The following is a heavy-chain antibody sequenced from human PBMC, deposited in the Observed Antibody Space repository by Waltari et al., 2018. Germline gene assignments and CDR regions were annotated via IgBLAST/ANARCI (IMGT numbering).Heavy chain of an antibody. V-gene: IGHV1-46*03. CDR2: INARGGST. CDR3: ARTQYDSGWKGYDY. D-gene: IGHD3-22*01. CDR1: GYTFTNSY. Sequence: QVQLLQSGAEVKKPGSSVKVSCKTSGYTFTNSYLHWVRQAPGQGLEWMGRINARGGSTSYAQKFQGRVTVTRDTSTSTVYMEMSSLRSEDTAVYYCARTQYDSGWKGYDYWGQGTLVTVSS. J-gene: IGHJ4*02.